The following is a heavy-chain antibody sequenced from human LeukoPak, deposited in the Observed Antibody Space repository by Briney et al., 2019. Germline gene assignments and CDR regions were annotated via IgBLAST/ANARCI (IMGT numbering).Heavy chain of an antibody. CDR3: AKEGIAVASFDP. J-gene: IGHJ5*02. Sequence: GASLRLSCAASGFAFSAYAMSWVRQAPGKGLEWVSAISGSISGSGGSTYYADSVKGRFTISRDNSKNTLFLQLNSLRAEDTAVYYCAKEGIAVASFDPWGQGTLVTVSS. CDR1: GFAFSAYA. V-gene: IGHV3-23*01. CDR2: ISGSISGSGGST. D-gene: IGHD6-19*01.